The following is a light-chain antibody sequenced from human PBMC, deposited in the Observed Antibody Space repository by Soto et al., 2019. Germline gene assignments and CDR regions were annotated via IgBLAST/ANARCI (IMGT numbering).Light chain of an antibody. CDR2: KAS. CDR1: QSINGW. V-gene: IGKV1-5*03. Sequence: DIQMTQSPSTLSASVGDRVTIICRASQSINGWLAWFQQKPGKAPKLLIYKASILESGVPSRFSGSGSGTEFTLTISSLQPDDFATYYCQQYKTYREFTFGPGTKVDLK. CDR3: QQYKTYREFT. J-gene: IGKJ3*01.